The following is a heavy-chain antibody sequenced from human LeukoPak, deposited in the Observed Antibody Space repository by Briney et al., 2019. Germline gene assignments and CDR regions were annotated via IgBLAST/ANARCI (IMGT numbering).Heavy chain of an antibody. D-gene: IGHD4-17*01. Sequence: PGGSLRLSCAASGFTFSSYAMSWVRQAPGKGLEWVANIKQDGSEKYYVDSVKGRFTISRDNAKNSLYLQMNSLRAEDTAVYYCARDSPYGDYDAFDIWGQGTMVTVSS. V-gene: IGHV3-7*01. J-gene: IGHJ3*02. CDR3: ARDSPYGDYDAFDI. CDR2: IKQDGSEK. CDR1: GFTFSSYA.